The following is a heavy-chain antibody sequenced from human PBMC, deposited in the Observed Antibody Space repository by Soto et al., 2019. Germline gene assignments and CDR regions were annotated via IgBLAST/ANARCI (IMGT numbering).Heavy chain of an antibody. Sequence: GGSMRLSCAACGFTVSSSAMGWVRQAPEKGLEWVSAISGSGGSTYYADSVKGRFTISRDNSKNTLYLQMNSLRAEDTAVYYCAVFPGATPRWFTWLDPWGQGTLVTVSS. CDR2: ISGSGGST. V-gene: IGHV3-23*01. D-gene: IGHD1-26*01. CDR1: GFTVSSSA. J-gene: IGHJ5*02. CDR3: AVFPGATPRWFTWLDP.